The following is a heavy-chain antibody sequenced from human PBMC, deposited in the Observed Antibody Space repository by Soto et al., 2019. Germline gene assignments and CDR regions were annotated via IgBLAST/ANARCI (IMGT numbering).Heavy chain of an antibody. CDR2: ISGRGGST. D-gene: IGHD3-22*01. J-gene: IGHJ4*02. CDR1: GITFSRNA. V-gene: IGHV3-23*01. CDR3: AKDLGYYYDSSGYYNY. Sequence: PGGSLRLPCAASGITFSRNAMSWFRQAPGKGRVWVSAISGRGGSTYYADSCKGRFTNSRDNSKNTLYLKINSLRAEDTAVYYCAKDLGYYYDSSGYYNYWGQGTLVTVSS.